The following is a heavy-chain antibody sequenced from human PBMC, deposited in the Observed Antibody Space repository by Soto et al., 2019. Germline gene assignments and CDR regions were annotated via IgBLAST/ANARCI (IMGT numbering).Heavy chain of an antibody. CDR3: ARGARAVTKYYFDY. V-gene: IGHV1-18*01. J-gene: IGHJ4*02. D-gene: IGHD3-3*01. CDR1: GYTFTSYG. CDR2: ISAYNGNT. Sequence: ASVKVSCKASGYTFTSYGITCVRQAPGQGLEWMGWISAYNGNTNFAQKFQGRVTMTTDTSTSTAYMELRSLRSDDTAVYYCARGARAVTKYYFDYWGQGTLVTVSS.